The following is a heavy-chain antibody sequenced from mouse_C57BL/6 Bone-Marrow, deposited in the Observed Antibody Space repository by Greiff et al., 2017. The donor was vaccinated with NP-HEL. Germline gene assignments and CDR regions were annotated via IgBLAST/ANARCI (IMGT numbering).Heavy chain of an antibody. J-gene: IGHJ2*01. V-gene: IGHV1-26*01. CDR2: INPNSGGT. CDR1: GYTFTDYY. CDR3: ARAREETYYLDY. Sequence: EVQLQQSGPELVKPGASVKLSCKASGYTFTDYYMNWVKQSHGKSLEWIGDINPNSGGTSYNQKFKGKATLTVDKSSSTAYMELRSLTSEDSAVYYCARAREETYYLDYWGQGTTLTVSS.